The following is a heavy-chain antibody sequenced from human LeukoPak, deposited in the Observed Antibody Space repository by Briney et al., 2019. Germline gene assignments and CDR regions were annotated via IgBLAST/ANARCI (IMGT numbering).Heavy chain of an antibody. J-gene: IGHJ5*02. CDR3: ARGLSYYGSGSYFTDNWFDP. CDR1: GYTFTSYG. CDR2: ISAYNGNT. V-gene: IGHV1-18*01. Sequence: ASVKVSCKASGYTFTSYGISWVRQAPGQGLEWMGWISAYNGNTNYAQKLQGRVTMTTDTSTSTAYMELRSLRSDDTAVYYCARGLSYYGSGSYFTDNWFDPWGQGTLVTVSS. D-gene: IGHD3-10*01.